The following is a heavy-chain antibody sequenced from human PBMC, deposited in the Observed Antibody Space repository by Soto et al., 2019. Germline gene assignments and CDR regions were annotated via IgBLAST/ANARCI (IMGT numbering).Heavy chain of an antibody. D-gene: IGHD3-16*01. CDR2: IKRLSNGGIT. V-gene: IGHV3-15*01. CDR1: GFTFSNAW. J-gene: IGHJ4*02. CDR3: ATDWGRD. Sequence: EVQLVESGGGLVRPVGSLRLSCAASGFTFSNAWMAWVRQAPGKGLEWVGRIKRLSNGGITEYAAPVKGRFSISRDASKTTVHLQMDSLKTEDTAVYYCATDWGRDWGQGTLVTVSS.